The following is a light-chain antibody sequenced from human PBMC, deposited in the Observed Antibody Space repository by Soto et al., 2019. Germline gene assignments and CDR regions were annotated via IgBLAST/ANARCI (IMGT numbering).Light chain of an antibody. CDR3: QQYGISPT. CDR2: DVS. J-gene: IGKJ1*01. V-gene: IGKV3-20*01. Sequence: PGERATLSCRSSQSVSSNYLARYQQKPDQAPRLVIYDVSGRATGIPDRFSGSGSGTDFTLTISRLEPEDSAVYYCQQYGISPTFGQGTKVDIK. CDR1: QSVSSNY.